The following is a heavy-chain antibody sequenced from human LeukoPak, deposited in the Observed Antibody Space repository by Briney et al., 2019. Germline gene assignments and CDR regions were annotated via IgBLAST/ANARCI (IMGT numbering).Heavy chain of an antibody. CDR1: GFTFSSYW. Sequence: GGSLRLSCAASGFTFSSYWMSWVRQAPGKGLEWVANIKQDGSEEYYVDSVKGRFTISRDNAKNSLYLQMNSLRAEDTAVCYCARDRAFLGATLAFDIWGQGTMVTVSS. V-gene: IGHV3-7*01. D-gene: IGHD1-26*01. CDR3: ARDRAFLGATLAFDI. CDR2: IKQDGSEE. J-gene: IGHJ3*02.